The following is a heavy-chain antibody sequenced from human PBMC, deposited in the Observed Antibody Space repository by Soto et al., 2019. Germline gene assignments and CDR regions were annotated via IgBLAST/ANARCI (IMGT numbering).Heavy chain of an antibody. Sequence: ASVKVYCKASGYSFTTHDITWLRQAPGKGLEWVGGISTDRGDTIYPQNLQGRVTMTTDSSTSTVYMELKSLRSDDTAVYYCARDDLNRGGKYFDYWGQGTLVTVSS. CDR1: GYSFTTHD. V-gene: IGHV1-18*01. J-gene: IGHJ4*02. CDR3: ARDDLNRGGKYFDY. D-gene: IGHD2-15*01. CDR2: ISTDRGDT.